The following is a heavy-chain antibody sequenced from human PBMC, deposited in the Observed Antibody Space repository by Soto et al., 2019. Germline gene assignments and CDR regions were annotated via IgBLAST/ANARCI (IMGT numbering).Heavy chain of an antibody. D-gene: IGHD2-2*01. CDR3: ARPAGYCSTNTCCNNDY. Sequence: GESLKISCKGSGYSFTSYWIAWVRQMPGKGLEWMGIIYPGDSDTIYSPSFQGQVTISAAKSISTAYLQWSSLKASDTAMYYCARPAGYCSTNTCCNNDYWGQGTLVTVCS. J-gene: IGHJ4*02. CDR2: IYPGDSDT. CDR1: GYSFTSYW. V-gene: IGHV5-51*01.